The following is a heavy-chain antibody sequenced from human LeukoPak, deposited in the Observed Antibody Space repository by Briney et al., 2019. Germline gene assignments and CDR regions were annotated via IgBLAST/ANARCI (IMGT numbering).Heavy chain of an antibody. J-gene: IGHJ4*02. CDR1: GYTFTSYG. V-gene: IGHV1-18*01. CDR2: ISAYNGNT. Sequence: RASVKVSCKASGYTFTSYGISWVRQAPGQGLEWMGWISAYNGNTNYAQKLQGRVTMTTDTSTSTAYMELRSLRSDDTAVYYCARDERGIPVEDYYGSGSPLDYWGQGTLVTVSS. CDR3: ARDERGIPVEDYYGSGSPLDY. D-gene: IGHD3-10*01.